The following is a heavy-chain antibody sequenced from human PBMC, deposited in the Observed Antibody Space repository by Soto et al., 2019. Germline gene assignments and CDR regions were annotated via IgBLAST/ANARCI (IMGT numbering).Heavy chain of an antibody. J-gene: IGHJ4*02. CDR3: ARERTRSCSSINCFPGRFFDY. CDR2: ISADNGNT. D-gene: IGHD2-2*01. Sequence: QVQLVQSGAEVTKPGASVKVSCKASGYTFISYDITWVRQAPGQGLEWMGWISADNGNTKYTQKLQGRVTMTTDTSTSTAYMELRSLRSDDTAEYYCARERTRSCSSINCFPGRFFDYWGQGTLVTVSS. V-gene: IGHV1-18*01. CDR1: GYTFISYD.